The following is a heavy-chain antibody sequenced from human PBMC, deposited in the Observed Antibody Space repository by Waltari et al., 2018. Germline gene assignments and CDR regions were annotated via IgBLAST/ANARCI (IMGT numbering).Heavy chain of an antibody. CDR3: ARAARFSQAFET. V-gene: IGHV4-30-4*08. CDR1: LGSITSDDYY. J-gene: IGHJ5*02. D-gene: IGHD3-3*01. Sequence: QEQLQESGPGLVRPSQTLSLTCTVSLGSITSDDYYWSWIRQSPGKGLEWIGYIYYSGRTHYNPSLKSRLDMTVDTSKSQFSLKLTSVTAADAAIYYCARAARFSQAFETWGQGTLVTVSS. CDR2: IYYSGRT.